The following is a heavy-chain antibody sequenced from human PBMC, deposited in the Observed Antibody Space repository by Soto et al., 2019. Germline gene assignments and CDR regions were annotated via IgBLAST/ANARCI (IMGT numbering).Heavy chain of an antibody. V-gene: IGHV1-69*01. J-gene: IGHJ5*02. CDR2: IFPLLATA. D-gene: IGHD1-26*01. CDR1: GGDFSNFA. Sequence: QVQLVQSGAEVKRPGSSVKVSCKAYGGDFSNFAISWVRQAPGQGLEWVGGIFPLLATATYTEKLHGRVAITADESTTTVYMELSSLRFDDTAVYYCAREVRQLVGGTHFASWGQGSLVTVSS. CDR3: AREVRQLVGGTHFAS.